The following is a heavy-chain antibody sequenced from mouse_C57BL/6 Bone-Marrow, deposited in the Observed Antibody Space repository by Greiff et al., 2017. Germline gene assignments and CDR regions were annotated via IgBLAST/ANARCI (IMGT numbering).Heavy chain of an antibody. V-gene: IGHV1-59*01. CDR3: ERSNYYGSSYWYIDV. Sequence: QVQLQQPGAELVRPGTSVKLSCKASGYTFTSYWMHWVKQRPGHGLEWIGVIDPSDSYTNYNQKFKGKATLTVDTSSSTAYMQLSSLTSEDSAVYYCERSNYYGSSYWYIDVWGTGTTVTVSS. CDR2: IDPSDSYT. J-gene: IGHJ1*03. D-gene: IGHD1-1*01. CDR1: GYTFTSYW.